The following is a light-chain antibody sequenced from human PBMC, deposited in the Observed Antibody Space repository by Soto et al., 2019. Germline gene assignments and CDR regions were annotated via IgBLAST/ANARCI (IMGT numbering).Light chain of an antibody. CDR3: QQYNTYS. CDR1: QRITNS. V-gene: IGKV1-39*01. CDR2: AAS. Sequence: DIQMTQSPSSLSASVGDRVTIPCRASQRITNSLNWYQQKPGRAPNLLIYAASSLQRGAPSRFSGSGSGTDFTLTISSLQPDDFATYYCQQYNTYSFGQGTKVDIK. J-gene: IGKJ2*01.